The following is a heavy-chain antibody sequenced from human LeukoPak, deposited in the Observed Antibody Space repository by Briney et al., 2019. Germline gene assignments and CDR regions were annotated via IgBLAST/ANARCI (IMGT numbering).Heavy chain of an antibody. CDR1: GFAFSDYY. V-gene: IGHV3-11*01. Sequence: PGGSLRLSCAASGFAFSDYYMSWIRQAPGKGLEWVSYISSSGATIYYADSVKGRFSISRDNAKNTLYLQMNSLRAEDTAAYYCARATITTRWFDPWGQGTLVTVSS. J-gene: IGHJ5*02. CDR3: ARATITTRWFDP. CDR2: ISSSGATI. D-gene: IGHD4-11*01.